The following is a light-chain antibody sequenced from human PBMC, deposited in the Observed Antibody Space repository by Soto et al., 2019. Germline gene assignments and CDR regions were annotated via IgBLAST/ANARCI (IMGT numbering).Light chain of an antibody. CDR1: QSVSSSY. J-gene: IGKJ1*01. V-gene: IGKV3-20*01. Sequence: EIVLTQSPGTLSLSPGERATLSCRASQSVSSSYLAWYQQKPGQAPRLLIYGASSRDTGIPDRFSGSGSGTDCTLTISRLEPEDFAGYYCQQYGSSPRTFGQGTKVEIK. CDR3: QQYGSSPRT. CDR2: GAS.